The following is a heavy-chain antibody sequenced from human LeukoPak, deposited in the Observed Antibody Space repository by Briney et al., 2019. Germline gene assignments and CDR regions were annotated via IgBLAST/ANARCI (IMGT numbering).Heavy chain of an antibody. CDR3: ITDPGEWEPI. V-gene: IGHV3-15*01. J-gene: IGHJ3*02. CDR2: IKSKTDGGTT. Sequence: GGSLRLSCAASGLTFSNAWMSWVRQAPGKGLEWVGRIKSKTDGGTTDYGAPVKGRFIISRDDSKNTLYLQMSGLKIEDTAVYFCITDPGEWEPIWGQGTMVTVSS. D-gene: IGHD1-26*01. CDR1: GLTFSNAW.